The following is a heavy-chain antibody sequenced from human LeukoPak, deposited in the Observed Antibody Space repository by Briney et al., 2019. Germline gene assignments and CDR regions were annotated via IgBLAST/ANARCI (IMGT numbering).Heavy chain of an antibody. CDR2: ISSSGSTI. Sequence: GGSLRLSCAASGFTFSDYYMSWIRQAPGKWLEWVSYISSSGSTIYYADSVKGRFTISRDNAKNSLYLQMNSLRAEDTAVYYCARDRDGYNVYFDYWGQGTLVTVSS. V-gene: IGHV3-11*01. CDR1: GFTFSDYY. D-gene: IGHD5-24*01. J-gene: IGHJ4*02. CDR3: ARDRDGYNVYFDY.